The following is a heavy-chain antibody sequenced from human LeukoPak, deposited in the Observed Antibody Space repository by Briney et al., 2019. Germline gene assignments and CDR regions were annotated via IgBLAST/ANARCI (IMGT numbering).Heavy chain of an antibody. CDR2: INPSGGST. V-gene: IGHV1-46*01. Sequence: GASVKVSCKASGYTFTSYHMHWVRQAPGQGLEWMGLINPSGGSTSYAQKFQGRVTMTRNTSISTAYLGLSSLRSEDTAMYYCGGGPTNWGPDFWGQGTLITVSS. CDR1: GYTFTSYH. J-gene: IGHJ4*02. D-gene: IGHD7-27*01. CDR3: GGGPTNWGPDF.